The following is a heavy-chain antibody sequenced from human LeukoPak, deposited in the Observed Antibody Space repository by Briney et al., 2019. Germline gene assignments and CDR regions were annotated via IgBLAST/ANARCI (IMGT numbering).Heavy chain of an antibody. CDR3: ARDLQLVAIGYYYYYMDV. Sequence: ASVKVSCKASGYTFTGYYMHWVRQAPGQGLEWMGWINPNSGGTNYAQKFQGRVTMTRDTSISTAYMELSRLRSDDTAVYYCARDLQLVAIGYYYYYMDVWGKGTTVTVSS. CDR2: INPNSGGT. CDR1: GYTFTGYY. V-gene: IGHV1-2*02. J-gene: IGHJ6*03. D-gene: IGHD6-6*01.